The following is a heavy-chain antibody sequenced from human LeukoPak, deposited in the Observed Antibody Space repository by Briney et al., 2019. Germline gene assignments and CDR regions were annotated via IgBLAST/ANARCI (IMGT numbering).Heavy chain of an antibody. V-gene: IGHV3-73*01. D-gene: IGHD2-2*01. CDR3: ARQPVSCHDY. Sequence: GGSLRLSCVASGFTFRYSPIHGVRLAPGKGLEWVAHIRGKRDNYATAYAASVKDRFAISRDNSDNTAFLQMNSLKTDDTAVYFCARQPVSCHDYWGRGTLVTVSS. J-gene: IGHJ4*02. CDR1: GFTFRYSP. CDR2: IRGKRDNYAT.